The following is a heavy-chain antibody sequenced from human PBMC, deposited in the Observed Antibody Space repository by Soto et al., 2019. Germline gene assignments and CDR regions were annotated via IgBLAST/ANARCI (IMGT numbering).Heavy chain of an antibody. D-gene: IGHD3-10*01. CDR3: ARWGDYGSGSY. J-gene: IGHJ4*02. V-gene: IGHV3-48*04. Sequence: EVHLVESGGDLVQPGGSLRLSCAASGFSFSSFSMNWVRQAPGKGLEWVSYISGGGTTTYYADSVKGRFTISRDDANNSLHLQMNSLQAGDTAVYYCARWGDYGSGSYWGQGTLVTVSS. CDR1: GFSFSSFS. CDR2: ISGGGTTT.